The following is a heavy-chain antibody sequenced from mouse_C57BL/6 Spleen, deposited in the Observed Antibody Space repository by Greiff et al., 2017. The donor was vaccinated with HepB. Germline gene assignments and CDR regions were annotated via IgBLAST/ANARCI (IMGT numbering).Heavy chain of an antibody. V-gene: IGHV14-1*01. J-gene: IGHJ3*01. CDR1: GFNIKDYY. D-gene: IGHD1-1*01. CDR2: IDPEDGDT. CDR3: TTGHYGSSYDWFAY. Sequence: EVKLQQSGAELVRPGASVKLSCTASGFNIKDYYMHWVKQRPEQGLEWIGRIDPEDGDTEYAPKFQGKATMTADTSSNTAYLQLSSLTSEDTAVYYCTTGHYGSSYDWFAYWGQGTLVTVSA.